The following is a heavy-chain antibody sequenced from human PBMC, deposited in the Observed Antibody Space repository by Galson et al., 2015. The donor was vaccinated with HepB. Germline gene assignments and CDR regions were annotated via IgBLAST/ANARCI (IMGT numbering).Heavy chain of an antibody. CDR1: GDSVSNNNVA. V-gene: IGHV6-1*01. CDR3: ARVRWGFGWFDP. Sequence: CAISGDSVSNNNVAWNWIRQSPSRGLEWLGRTYYRSKRYNDYADSVKSRITINPHTSKNQFSLQLNSVTTEDTAVYYCARVRWGFGWFDPWGQGTLVTVSS. D-gene: IGHD3-3*01. J-gene: IGHJ5*02. CDR2: TYYRSKRYN.